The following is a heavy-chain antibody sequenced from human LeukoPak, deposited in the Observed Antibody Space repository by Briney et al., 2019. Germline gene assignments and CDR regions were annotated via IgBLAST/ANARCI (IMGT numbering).Heavy chain of an antibody. CDR3: ATRIAVAGTFDY. J-gene: IGHJ4*02. CDR2: IYHSGST. V-gene: IGHV4-38-2*02. CDR1: GYSISSGYY. D-gene: IGHD6-19*01. Sequence: PSETLSLTCTVSGYSISSGYYWGWIRQPPGKGLEWIGSIYHSGSTYYNPSLKSRVTISVDTSKNQFSLKLSSVTAADTAVYYCATRIAVAGTFDYWGQGTLVTVSS.